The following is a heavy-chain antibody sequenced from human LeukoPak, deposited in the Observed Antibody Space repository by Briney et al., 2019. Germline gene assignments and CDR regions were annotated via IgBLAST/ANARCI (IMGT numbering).Heavy chain of an antibody. CDR2: IYYSGST. J-gene: IGHJ6*04. V-gene: IGHV4-59*01. CDR3: ARSIPSKGYYYYYGMDV. Sequence: SETLSLTCTVSGGSISSYYWSWIRQPPGKGLEWTGYIYYSGSTNYNPSLKSRVTISVDTSKNQFSPKLSSVTAADTAVYYCARSIPSKGYYYYYGMDVWGKGTTVTVSS. CDR1: GGSISSYY.